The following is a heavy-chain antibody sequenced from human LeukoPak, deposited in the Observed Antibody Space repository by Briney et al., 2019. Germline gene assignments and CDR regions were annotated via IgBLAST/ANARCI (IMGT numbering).Heavy chain of an antibody. Sequence: SETLSLTCTVSGGFINSYYWSWIRQPPGQGLEWIGYIYYSGSTNYNPSLTSRVTISVDRTKNQFSLKLSSVTAADTAVYYCARRAADDAFDIWGQGTMVTVSS. V-gene: IGHV4-59*08. J-gene: IGHJ3*02. CDR2: IYYSGST. CDR1: GGFINSYY. CDR3: ARRAADDAFDI.